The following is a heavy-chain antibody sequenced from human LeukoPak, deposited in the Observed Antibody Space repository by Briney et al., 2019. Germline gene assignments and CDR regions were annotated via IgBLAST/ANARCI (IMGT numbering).Heavy chain of an antibody. D-gene: IGHD2-2*01. CDR3: ARGQDIVVVPAATFDY. J-gene: IGHJ4*02. CDR1: GGSFSGYY. V-gene: IGHV4-34*01. Sequence: SETLSLTCAAYGGSFSGYYWSWIRQPPGKGLEWIGEINHSGSTNYNPSLKSRVTISVDTSKNQFSLKLSSVTAADTAVYYCARGQDIVVVPAATFDYWGQGTLVTVSS. CDR2: INHSGST.